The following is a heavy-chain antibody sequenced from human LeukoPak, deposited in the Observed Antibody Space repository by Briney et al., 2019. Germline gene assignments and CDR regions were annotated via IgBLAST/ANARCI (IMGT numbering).Heavy chain of an antibody. D-gene: IGHD3-22*01. Sequence: PGGSLRLSCAASGFTVSSNYMSWVRQAPGKGLEWVSVIYSGGSTYYADSVKGRFTISRDNSKNTLYLQMNSLRAEDTAVYYCAKDLSYDSSGKVFDYWGQGTLVTVSS. CDR1: GFTVSSNY. CDR3: AKDLSYDSSGKVFDY. J-gene: IGHJ4*02. CDR2: IYSGGST. V-gene: IGHV3-53*01.